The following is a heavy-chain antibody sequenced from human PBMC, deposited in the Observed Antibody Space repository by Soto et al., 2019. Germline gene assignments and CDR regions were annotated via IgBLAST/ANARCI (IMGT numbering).Heavy chain of an antibody. V-gene: IGHV4-34*01. J-gene: IGHJ4*02. CDR2: INHGGST. CDR3: ARGPTYYYDRSGYFVLDY. D-gene: IGHD3-22*01. Sequence: WTWLRQPPGKDLEWIGEINHGGSTNYNPSLKSRVTISVDTSKNQFSLKLSSVTAADTAVYYCARGPTYYYDRSGYFVLDYWGQGTLVTVSS.